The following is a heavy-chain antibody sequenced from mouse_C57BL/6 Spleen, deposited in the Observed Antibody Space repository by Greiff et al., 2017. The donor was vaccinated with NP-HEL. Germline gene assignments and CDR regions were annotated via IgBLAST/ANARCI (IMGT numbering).Heavy chain of an antibody. D-gene: IGHD1-1*01. CDR2: IYPRDGST. V-gene: IGHV1-78*01. Sequence: VQLQQSDAELVKPGASVKISCKVSGYTFTDHTIHWMKQRPEQGLEWIGYIYPRDGSTKYNEKFKGKATLIADKSSSTAYMQLTSLKSEDSAVYFCAAGEYYADYAMDYWGQGTSVTVSS. CDR3: AAGEYYADYAMDY. J-gene: IGHJ4*01. CDR1: GYTFTDHT.